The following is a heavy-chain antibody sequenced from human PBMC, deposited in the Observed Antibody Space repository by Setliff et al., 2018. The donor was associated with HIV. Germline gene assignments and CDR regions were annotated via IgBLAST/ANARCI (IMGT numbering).Heavy chain of an antibody. CDR1: GFPFSTYA. Sequence: GSLRLSCAASGFPFSTYAMNWVRQAPGKGLEWVSAISDSGDNTYYADSVKGRFAISRDNAKNSLNLEMNSLRAEDTAIYYCASSRPPDDSSGYLDHWGQGTLVTVSS. J-gene: IGHJ4*01. CDR2: ISDSGDNT. V-gene: IGHV3-23*01. D-gene: IGHD3-22*01. CDR3: ASSRPPDDSSGYLDH.